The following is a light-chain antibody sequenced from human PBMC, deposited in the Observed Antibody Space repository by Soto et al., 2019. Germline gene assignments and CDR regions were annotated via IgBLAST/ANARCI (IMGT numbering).Light chain of an antibody. CDR2: DAS. Sequence: EIVMTQSPATLSVSPGERATLSCRASQSVSSNFAWYQQKPGQAPRLLIYDASTRATGIPARFSGSGSGTDFTLTIDRLEPEDFAVYYCQQSLNPKTFGQGTKVDIK. J-gene: IGKJ1*01. CDR1: QSVSSN. V-gene: IGKV3D-15*01. CDR3: QQSLNPKT.